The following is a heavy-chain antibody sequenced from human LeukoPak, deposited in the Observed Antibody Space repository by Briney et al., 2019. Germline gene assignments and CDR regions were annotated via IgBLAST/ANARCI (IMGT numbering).Heavy chain of an antibody. CDR2: INHSGST. D-gene: IGHD2-2*02. J-gene: IGHJ4*02. V-gene: IGHV4-34*01. CDR1: GGSFSGYY. CDR3: ARDDCSSTSCYIDY. Sequence: SETLSLTCDVYGGSFSGYYWSWIRQPPGKGLEWIGEINHSGSTNYNPSLKSRVTISVDTSKNQFSLKLSSVTAAYTAVYYCARDDCSSTSCYIDYWGQGTLVTVSS.